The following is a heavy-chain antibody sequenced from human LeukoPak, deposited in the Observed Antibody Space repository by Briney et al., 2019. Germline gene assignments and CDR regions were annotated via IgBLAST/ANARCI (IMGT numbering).Heavy chain of an antibody. Sequence: GGSLRLSCAASGFTFRNYAMHWVRQAPGKGLEWVSSISSSGSFIYYADSVKGRFTISRDNAKNSLYLQMNSLRAEDTAVYYCARDNDLLRYFDWPLDYWGQGTLVTVSS. CDR1: GFTFRNYA. J-gene: IGHJ4*02. CDR2: ISSSGSFI. D-gene: IGHD3-9*01. V-gene: IGHV3-21*01. CDR3: ARDNDLLRYFDWPLDY.